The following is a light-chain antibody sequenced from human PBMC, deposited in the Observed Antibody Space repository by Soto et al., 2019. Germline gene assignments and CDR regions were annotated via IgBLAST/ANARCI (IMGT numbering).Light chain of an antibody. CDR3: CSYAGSSTPYV. CDR1: SSDGGSYNL. J-gene: IGLJ1*01. Sequence: QSVLTQPASVSGSPGQSITISCTGTSSDGGSYNLVSWYQQHPGKAPKLMIYEVSKRPSGVSNRFSGSKSGNTASLTISGLQAEDVADYYCCSYAGSSTPYVFGTGTKLTVL. V-gene: IGLV2-23*02. CDR2: EVS.